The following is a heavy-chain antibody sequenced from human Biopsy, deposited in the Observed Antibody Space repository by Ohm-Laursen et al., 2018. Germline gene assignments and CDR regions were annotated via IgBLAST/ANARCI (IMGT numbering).Heavy chain of an antibody. CDR2: ISYRGST. Sequence: SVTLSLTCNVSGGPISSYYWIWIRQSPGKGLEWIGFISYRGSTYYNPSLKSRTTISVDPSKNQIFLRLRSVTAADTAVYYCARGGNGYNYVTPGTWFDPWGRGTPVTVSS. J-gene: IGHJ5*02. CDR1: GGPISSYY. CDR3: ARGGNGYNYVTPGTWFDP. V-gene: IGHV4-59*01. D-gene: IGHD5-24*01.